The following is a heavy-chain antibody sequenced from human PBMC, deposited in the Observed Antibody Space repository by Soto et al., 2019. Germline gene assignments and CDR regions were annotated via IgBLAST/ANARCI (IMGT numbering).Heavy chain of an antibody. V-gene: IGHV3-21*01. CDR2: ISSSSSYI. D-gene: IGHD1-26*01. CDR1: GFTFSSCS. Sequence: EVQLVESGGGLVKPGGSLRLSCAASGFTFSSCSMNWVRQAPGKGLEWVSSISSSSSYIYYADSVKGRFTISRDNAKNSLYLQMNSLRAEDTAVYYCARDRAQAPIYYFDYWGQGTLVTVSS. J-gene: IGHJ4*02. CDR3: ARDRAQAPIYYFDY.